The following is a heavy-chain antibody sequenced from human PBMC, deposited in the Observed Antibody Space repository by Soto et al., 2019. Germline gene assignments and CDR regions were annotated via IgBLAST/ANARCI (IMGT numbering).Heavy chain of an antibody. CDR2: ISSSGSTI. D-gene: IGHD3-10*01. V-gene: IGHV3-11*01. J-gene: IGHJ4*02. Sequence: GGSLRLSCAASGFTFSDYYMSWIRQAPGKGLEWVSYISSSGSTIYYADSVKGRFTISRDNAKNSLYLQMNSLRAEDTAVYYCARVGSTMVRGVGMVYFDYWGQGTLVTVSS. CDR3: ARVGSTMVRGVGMVYFDY. CDR1: GFTFSDYY.